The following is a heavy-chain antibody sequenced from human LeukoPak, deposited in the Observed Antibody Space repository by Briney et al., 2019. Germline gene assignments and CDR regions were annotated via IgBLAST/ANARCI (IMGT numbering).Heavy chain of an antibody. J-gene: IGHJ4*02. Sequence: GRSLRLSCAASGFTFSNYGMHWVRQAPGKGLEWVAVISHDGSNKYYVDSVKGRFTISRDNSEKTLYLQMNSLRVEDTAVYYCAKGPYDSSGYYYIEIYYFDYWGQGTLVTVSS. D-gene: IGHD3-22*01. CDR2: ISHDGSNK. CDR1: GFTFSNYG. V-gene: IGHV3-30*18. CDR3: AKGPYDSSGYYYIEIYYFDY.